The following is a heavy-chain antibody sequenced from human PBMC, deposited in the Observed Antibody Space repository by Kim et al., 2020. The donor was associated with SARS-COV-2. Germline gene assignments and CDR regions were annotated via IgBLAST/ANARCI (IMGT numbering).Heavy chain of an antibody. Sequence: SETLSLTCTVSGGSISSGSYYWSWIRQPAGKGLEWIGRIYTSGSTNYNPSLKSRVTISVDTSKNQFSLKLSSVTAADTAVYYCARDWSSSSGADWFDPWGQGTLVTVSS. CDR2: IYTSGST. CDR1: GGSISSGSYY. V-gene: IGHV4-61*02. J-gene: IGHJ5*02. D-gene: IGHD6-6*01. CDR3: ARDWSSSSGADWFDP.